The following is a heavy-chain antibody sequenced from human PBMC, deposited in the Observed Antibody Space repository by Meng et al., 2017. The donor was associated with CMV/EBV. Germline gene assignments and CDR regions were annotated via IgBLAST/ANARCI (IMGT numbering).Heavy chain of an antibody. Sequence: LRLSCALSGDSVSSNSAAWNWIRQSPSRGLEWLGRTYYRSKWYNDYAVSVKSRITINPDTSKNQFSLQLNSVTPEDTAVYYCARDGLAIVVVPAAIRGSGWANGAFDIWGQGTMVTVSS. CDR1: GDSVSSNSAA. CDR3: ARDGLAIVVVPAAIRGSGWANGAFDI. J-gene: IGHJ3*02. CDR2: TYYRSKWYN. D-gene: IGHD2-2*03. V-gene: IGHV6-1*01.